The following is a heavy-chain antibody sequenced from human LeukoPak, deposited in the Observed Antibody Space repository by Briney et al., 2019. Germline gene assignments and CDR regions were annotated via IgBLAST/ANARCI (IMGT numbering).Heavy chain of an antibody. V-gene: IGHV3-30*18. CDR3: AKDPGSSYYYYYGMDV. Sequence: GGSLRLSCAASGFTFSSYVMHWVRQAPGKGLEWVAVISYDGSNKYYADSVKGRFTISRDNSKNTLYLQMNSLRAEDTAVYYCAKDPGSSYYYYYGMDVWGQGTTVTVSS. CDR2: ISYDGSNK. J-gene: IGHJ6*02. D-gene: IGHD6-13*01. CDR1: GFTFSSYV.